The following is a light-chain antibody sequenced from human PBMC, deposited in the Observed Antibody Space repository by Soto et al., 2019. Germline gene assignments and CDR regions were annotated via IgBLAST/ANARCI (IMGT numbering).Light chain of an antibody. V-gene: IGKV1-33*01. CDR1: QDIKDF. J-gene: IGKJ2*01. CDR2: DAS. CDR3: QQYDGLPPYT. Sequence: DIQMTQSPSSLSASVGDRVTITCQASQDIKDFLNWYQQKPGKAPKLLIYDASNLEPGVPSRFSGRGSGTDFTFTIASLQPEGIATYYCQQYDGLPPYTFGQGTKLEIK.